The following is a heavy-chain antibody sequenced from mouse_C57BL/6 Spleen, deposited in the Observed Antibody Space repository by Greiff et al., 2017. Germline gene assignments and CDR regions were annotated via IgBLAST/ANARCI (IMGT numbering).Heavy chain of an antibody. D-gene: IGHD1-1*01. CDR3: ARSGNYGSSPYWYFDV. CDR1: GYTFTSYW. J-gene: IGHJ1*03. CDR2: IHPNSGST. Sequence: QVQLQQPGAELVKPGASVKLSCKASGYTFTSYWMHWVKQRPGQGLEWIGMIHPNSGSTNYNEKFKSKDTLTVDKSSSTAYMQLSSLTSEDSAVYYCARSGNYGSSPYWYFDVWGTGTTVTVSS. V-gene: IGHV1-64*01.